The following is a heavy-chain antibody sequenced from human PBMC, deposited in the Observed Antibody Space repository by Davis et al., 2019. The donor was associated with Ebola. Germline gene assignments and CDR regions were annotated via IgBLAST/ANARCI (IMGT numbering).Heavy chain of an antibody. D-gene: IGHD1-14*01. Sequence: SETLSLTCTVSGYSISRGFSWGWIRQPPGKGLEWIGSIYHSGSTNYSPSLKRRVTISADTSKNQFSLRLSSVTAVDTAIYYCARDYVYWGQGTLVAVSS. CDR1: GYSISRGFS. CDR3: ARDYVY. CDR2: IYHSGST. V-gene: IGHV4-38-2*02. J-gene: IGHJ4*02.